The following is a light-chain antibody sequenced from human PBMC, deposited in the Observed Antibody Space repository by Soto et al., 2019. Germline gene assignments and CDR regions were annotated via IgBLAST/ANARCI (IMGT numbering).Light chain of an antibody. Sequence: HSALTQPASVSGSPGQSITLSCTGTSSDVGGYNYVSWYQQHPGKAPKLMIYDVSNRPSGVSNRFSGSKSGNTASLTISGLHAEAEADYYCSSYTSSSTLEAVFGGGTELTVL. V-gene: IGLV2-14*01. CDR2: DVS. J-gene: IGLJ2*01. CDR1: SSDVGGYNY. CDR3: SSYTSSSTLEAV.